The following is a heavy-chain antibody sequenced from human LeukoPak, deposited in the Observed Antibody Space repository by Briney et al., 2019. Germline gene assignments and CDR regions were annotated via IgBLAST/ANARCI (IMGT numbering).Heavy chain of an antibody. Sequence: LSLTCAVYGGSFSGFYWSWIRHVPGKGLEWVANIKQDGSEKYYVDSVKGRFTISRDNAKNSLYLQMNSLRAEDTAVYYCARDLTTVVISYYYMDVWGKGTTVTVSS. CDR2: IKQDGSEK. D-gene: IGHD4-23*01. V-gene: IGHV3-7*01. CDR1: GGSFSGFY. J-gene: IGHJ6*03. CDR3: ARDLTTVVISYYYMDV.